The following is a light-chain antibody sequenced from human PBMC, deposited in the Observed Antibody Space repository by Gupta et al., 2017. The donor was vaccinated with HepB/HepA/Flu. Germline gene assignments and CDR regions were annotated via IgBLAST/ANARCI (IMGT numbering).Light chain of an antibody. V-gene: IGLV2-14*01. CDR2: DVT. Sequence: QSALTQPASVSGSPGQSITISCTGTSSDVGGYNYVSWYQQYPGKAPKLRMYDVTARPSGVSNRFSGSKSGNTASLTISGLQAEDEADYYCSSYTNYKSWVFGGGTKLTVL. CDR3: SSYTNYKSWV. CDR1: SSDVGGYNY. J-gene: IGLJ3*02.